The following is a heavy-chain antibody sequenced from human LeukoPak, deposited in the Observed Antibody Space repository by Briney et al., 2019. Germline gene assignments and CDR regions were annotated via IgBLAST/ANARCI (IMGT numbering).Heavy chain of an antibody. CDR3: ARELPREVTLDY. J-gene: IGHJ4*01. CDR1: EFNFFSYG. D-gene: IGHD2-21*02. Sequence: GGSLRLSCVASEFNFFSYGMQWVRQAPGKGLVWVSRIFTDGSTTSYADSVKGRFTISRDNAKSTLYLQMNSLRAEDTAVYYCARELPREVTLDYWGQGTLVTVSP. CDR2: IFTDGSTT. V-gene: IGHV3-74*01.